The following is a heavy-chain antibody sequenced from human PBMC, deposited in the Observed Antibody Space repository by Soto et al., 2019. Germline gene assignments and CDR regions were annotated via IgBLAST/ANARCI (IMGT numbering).Heavy chain of an antibody. CDR1: GFTFSSYA. CDR3: AKAWGKAYCGGDCYSTSFGY. CDR2: SSGSGGST. D-gene: IGHD2-21*02. Sequence: VGSLGLSCAASGFTFSSYAMSWVRQAPGKGLEWVSASSGSGGSTYYADSVKGRFTISRDNSKNTLYLQMNSLRAEDTAVYYCAKAWGKAYCGGDCYSTSFGYWGQGTLVTVLL. J-gene: IGHJ4*02. V-gene: IGHV3-23*01.